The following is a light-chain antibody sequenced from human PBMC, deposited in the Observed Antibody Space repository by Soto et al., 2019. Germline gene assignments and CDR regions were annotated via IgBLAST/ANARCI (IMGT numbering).Light chain of an antibody. V-gene: IGKV3-15*01. Sequence: DIVMPQSLATLSVSPRERFTLSCRASQRLRSNLAWYPQQPGQAPRLDXXEASTRATGVPAMFSGSETGTEXPPTXXSLQSEEGAVYYCKQRSDWPPIDFGRGTRLEI. CDR3: KQRSDWPPID. CDR1: QRLRSN. J-gene: IGKJ5*01. CDR2: EAS.